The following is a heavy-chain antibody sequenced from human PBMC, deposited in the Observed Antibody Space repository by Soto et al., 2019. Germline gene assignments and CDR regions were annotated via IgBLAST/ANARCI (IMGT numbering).Heavy chain of an antibody. J-gene: IGHJ4*02. D-gene: IGHD3-22*01. CDR3: AKDAPGSGWLSDY. V-gene: IGHV3-23*01. CDR2: ISGNGGT. Sequence: GGSLRLSCAASGFTFRIYAMSWVRQAPGKGLEWVSTISGNGGTSYADFVRGRFTISRDNSRNTLYLQMNSLRAEDTAVYYCAKDAPGSGWLSDYWGQGTRVTVSS. CDR1: GFTFRIYA.